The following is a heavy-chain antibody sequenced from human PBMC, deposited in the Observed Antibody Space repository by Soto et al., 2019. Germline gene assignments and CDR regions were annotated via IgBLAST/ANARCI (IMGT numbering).Heavy chain of an antibody. CDR1: PRYLSISSYY. CDR2: IYYSGST. CDR3: ARHRARNWFDP. Sequence: SETLRGPWIIYPRYLSISSYYRPWIRQPPGKGLEWIGSIYYSGSTYYNPSLKSRVTISVDTSKNQFSLKLSSVTAADTAVFYCARHRARNWFDPWGQGTMFTFSS. V-gene: IGHV4-39*01. J-gene: IGHJ5*02. D-gene: IGHD6-6*01.